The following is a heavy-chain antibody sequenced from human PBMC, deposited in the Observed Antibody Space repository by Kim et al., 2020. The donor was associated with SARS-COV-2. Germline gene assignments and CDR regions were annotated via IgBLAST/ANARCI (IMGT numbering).Heavy chain of an antibody. Sequence: SETLSLTCAVSGGSLSGYYWSWIRQPPGKGLEWIGQIDYTGNTHYNPSLKSRVTISVDTSKLQFSLKVTSVAAADTAVYYCARIRTYGTGCSCFPSNFDNGGQRTPVTLSP. CDR1: GGSLSGYY. V-gene: IGHV4-34*01. D-gene: IGHD2-8*02. CDR3: ARIRTYGTGCSCFPSNFDN. J-gene: IGHJ4*02. CDR2: IDYTGNT.